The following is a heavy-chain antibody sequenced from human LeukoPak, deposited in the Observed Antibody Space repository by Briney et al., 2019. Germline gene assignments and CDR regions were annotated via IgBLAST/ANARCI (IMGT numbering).Heavy chain of an antibody. CDR3: ARGGLLWFGELLYDSHFDY. D-gene: IGHD3-10*01. CDR2: INPSGGST. J-gene: IGHJ4*02. CDR1: GYTFTSYY. V-gene: IGHV1-46*01. Sequence: ASVKVSCKASGYTFTSYYMHWVRQAPGQGLEWMGIINPSGGSTSYAQKFQGRVTMTRDTSTSTVYMELGSLRSEDTAVYYCARGGLLWFGELLYDSHFDYWGQGTLVTVSS.